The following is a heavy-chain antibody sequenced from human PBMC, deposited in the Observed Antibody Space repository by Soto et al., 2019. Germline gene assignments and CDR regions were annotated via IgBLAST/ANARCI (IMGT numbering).Heavy chain of an antibody. V-gene: IGHV3-23*01. CDR3: AKDWEELVSFDY. J-gene: IGHJ4*02. Sequence: EVQLLESGGGLVQPGGSLRLSCAASGFTFSIYAMSWVRQAPGKGLEWVSTISGSGGSAFYADSVKGRFTISRDNSKNTVYLQMDTLRAEDTAIYYCAKDWEELVSFDYWGQGTLVTVSS. D-gene: IGHD6-6*01. CDR1: GFTFSIYA. CDR2: ISGSGGSA.